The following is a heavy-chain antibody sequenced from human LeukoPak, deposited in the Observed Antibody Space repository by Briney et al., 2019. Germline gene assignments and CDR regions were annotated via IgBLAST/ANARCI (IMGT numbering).Heavy chain of an antibody. D-gene: IGHD3-22*01. J-gene: IGHJ4*02. CDR2: ITPSGDST. CDR3: ARRGQYSETSGLHY. V-gene: IGHV1-46*01. Sequence: ASVKVSCKASGYTLTSYYMHWVRQAPVEGLVWVGKITPSGDSTRYAQKFHGRVTVARDTSTSTVYMELSSRRSEDTAVYYCARRGQYSETSGLHYWGQGTLVTVSS. CDR1: GYTLTSYY.